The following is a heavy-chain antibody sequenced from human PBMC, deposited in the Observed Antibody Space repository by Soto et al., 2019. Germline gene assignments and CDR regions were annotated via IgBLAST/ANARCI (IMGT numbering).Heavy chain of an antibody. CDR2: IYHSGST. D-gene: IGHD1-26*01. J-gene: IGHJ3*02. CDR3: ARFRRFKWELPPADAFDI. CDR1: GGSISSSNW. V-gene: IGHV4-4*03. Sequence: PETLCLTCAVSGGSISSSNWWRWVRQPPGKGLEWIGEIYHSGSTNYNPPIKSRATISVDKSKNQFSLTMSSVTAADTPVYYCARFRRFKWELPPADAFDIWGQGTMVT.